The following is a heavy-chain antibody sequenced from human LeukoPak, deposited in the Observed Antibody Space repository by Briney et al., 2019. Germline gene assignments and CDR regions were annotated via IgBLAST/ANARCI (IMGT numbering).Heavy chain of an antibody. V-gene: IGHV3-30*04. CDR3: ARGVLRRYSSSWYYDY. CDR2: ISYDGSNE. D-gene: IGHD6-13*01. J-gene: IGHJ4*02. CDR1: GFTFSSYA. Sequence: GGSLRLSCAASGFTFSSYAMHWVRQAPGKGLEWVAVISYDGSNEYYADSVKGRFTISRDNSKNTLYLQMNSLRAEDTAVYYCARGVLRRYSSSWYYDYWGQGTLVTVSS.